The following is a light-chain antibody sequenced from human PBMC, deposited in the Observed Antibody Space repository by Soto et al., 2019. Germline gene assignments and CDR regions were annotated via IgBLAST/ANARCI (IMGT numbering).Light chain of an antibody. Sequence: QSALTQPPSASGSPGQSVTISCTGTSSDVGGYNYVSWYQQHPGKAPKLMIYEVSKRPSGVPDRFSGSKSGNTASLTVSGLQADDEAGYYCSSYAGSNNVFGTGTKLTVL. CDR1: SSDVGGYNY. CDR3: SSYAGSNNV. CDR2: EVS. J-gene: IGLJ1*01. V-gene: IGLV2-8*01.